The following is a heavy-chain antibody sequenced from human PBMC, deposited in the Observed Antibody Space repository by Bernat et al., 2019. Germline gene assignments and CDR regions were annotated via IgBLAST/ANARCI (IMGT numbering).Heavy chain of an antibody. D-gene: IGHD1-26*01. V-gene: IGHV3-23*01. CDR3: AKDRVGASRYNYFDP. CDR2: ISGSGGGP. CDR1: GFTFSSYA. Sequence: EVQLLESGGGLVQPGGSPRLSCAASGFTFSSYAMSWVRQAPGKGLEWVSAISGSGGGPYYADSVKGRFTISRDNSKNTLYLQMNSLRAEDTAVYYCAKDRVGASRYNYFDPWGQGTLVTVSS. J-gene: IGHJ5*02.